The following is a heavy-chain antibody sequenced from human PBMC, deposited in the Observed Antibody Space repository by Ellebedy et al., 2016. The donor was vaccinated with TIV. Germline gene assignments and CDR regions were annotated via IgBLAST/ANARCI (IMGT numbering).Heavy chain of an antibody. CDR1: GFTFSSYG. V-gene: IGHV3-33*01. CDR2: IWYDGSNK. J-gene: IGHJ2*01. Sequence: GESLKISCEASGFTFSSYGMHWVRQAPGKGLEWVAVIWYDGSNKYYADSVKGRFTISRDNSKNTLNLQMNSLRAEDTAVYYCARESLRSYFDLWGRGTLVTVSS. D-gene: IGHD5-12*01. CDR3: ARESLRSYFDL.